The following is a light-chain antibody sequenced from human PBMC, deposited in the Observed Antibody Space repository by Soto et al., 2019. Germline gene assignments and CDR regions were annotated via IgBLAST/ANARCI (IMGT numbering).Light chain of an antibody. Sequence: DIQMTQSASSLSASVGDRVTITCQASQDITLYLNWYQHKAGKAPNLLIHDVSTLETGVPARFSGRGSGTIFTPTIINLQPEDVATYYCQQYDSRPNTFGQGTKVDIK. J-gene: IGKJ2*01. CDR3: QQYDSRPNT. CDR1: QDITLY. V-gene: IGKV1-33*01. CDR2: DVS.